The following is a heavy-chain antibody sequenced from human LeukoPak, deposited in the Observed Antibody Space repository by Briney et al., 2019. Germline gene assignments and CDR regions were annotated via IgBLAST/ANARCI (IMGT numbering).Heavy chain of an antibody. CDR3: ARDARRYDSSGYYFRVFDY. Sequence: PSETLSLTCTVSGGSISSYYWSWIRQPPGKGLEWIGYIYYSGSTNYNPSLKSRVTISVDTSKNQFSLKLSSVTAADTAVYYCARDARRYDSSGYYFRVFDYWGQGTLVTVSS. CDR2: IYYSGST. J-gene: IGHJ4*02. CDR1: GGSISSYY. V-gene: IGHV4-59*01. D-gene: IGHD3-22*01.